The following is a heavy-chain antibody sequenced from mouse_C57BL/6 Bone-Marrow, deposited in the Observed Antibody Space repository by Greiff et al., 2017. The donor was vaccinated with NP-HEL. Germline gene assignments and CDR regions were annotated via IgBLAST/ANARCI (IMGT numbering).Heavy chain of an antibody. J-gene: IGHJ3*01. CDR2: ISDGGSYT. CDR3: ASLYGSSYVWFAY. CDR1: GFTFSSYA. D-gene: IGHD1-1*01. Sequence: EVHLVESGGGLVKPGGSLKLSCAASGFTFSSYAMSWVRQTPEKRLEWVATISDGGSYTYYPDNVKGRFTISRDNAKNNLYLQMSHLKSEDTAMYYCASLYGSSYVWFAYWGQGTLVTVSA. V-gene: IGHV5-4*01.